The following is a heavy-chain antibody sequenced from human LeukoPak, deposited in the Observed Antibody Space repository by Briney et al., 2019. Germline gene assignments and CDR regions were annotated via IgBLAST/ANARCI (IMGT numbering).Heavy chain of an antibody. J-gene: IGHJ6*03. V-gene: IGHV3-21*06. D-gene: IGHD3-16*01. CDR2: ISSSSSYI. CDR3: ARGIMTPYYMDV. Sequence: GGSLGLSCAASGFTFSSYSMNWVRQAPGKGLEWVSFISSSSSYIYYADSVKGRFTISRDNAKNSLYLQMNSLRAEDTAVYYCARGIMTPYYMDVWGKGTTVTVSS. CDR1: GFTFSSYS.